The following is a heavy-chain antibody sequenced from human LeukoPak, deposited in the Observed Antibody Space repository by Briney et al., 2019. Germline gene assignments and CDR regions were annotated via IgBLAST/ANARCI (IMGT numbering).Heavy chain of an antibody. V-gene: IGHV4-31*03. D-gene: IGHD3-9*01. Sequence: TLSLTCTVSGGSISSGGYYWSWIRQHPGKGLEWIGYIYYSGSTYYNPSLKSRVTISVDTSKNQFSLKLSSVTAADTAVYYCARGGLRYFDWFGAFDIWGQGTMVTVSS. J-gene: IGHJ3*02. CDR2: IYYSGST. CDR3: ARGGLRYFDWFGAFDI. CDR1: GGSISSGGYY.